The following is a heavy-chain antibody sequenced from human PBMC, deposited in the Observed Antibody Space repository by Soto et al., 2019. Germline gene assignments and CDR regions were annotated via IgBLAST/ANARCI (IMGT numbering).Heavy chain of an antibody. CDR1: GFIFSTYS. V-gene: IGHV3-48*02. CDR3: ARLYSTSTVSRWIDP. Sequence: EVQLVESGGGLVQPGGSLRLSCAASGFIFSTYSMNWVRQAPGKGLEWISFINSGSTSIYYADSVRGRFTISRDNAANSLFLQMNSLRDEDTAVYYCARLYSTSTVSRWIDPWGQGTLVTVSS. D-gene: IGHD6-13*01. CDR2: INSGSTSI. J-gene: IGHJ5*02.